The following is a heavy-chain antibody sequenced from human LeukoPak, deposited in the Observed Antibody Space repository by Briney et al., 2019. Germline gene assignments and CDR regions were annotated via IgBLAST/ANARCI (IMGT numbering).Heavy chain of an antibody. CDR1: GYTFTSYG. CDR3: ARAPRSMYSSSWFPQDYWSYGMDV. D-gene: IGHD6-13*01. Sequence: GASVKVSCKASGYTFTSYGISWVRQAPGQGLEWMGWISAYNGNTNYAQKLQGRVTMTTDTSTSTAYMELRSLRSDDTAVYYCARAPRSMYSSSWFPQDYWSYGMDVWGQGTMVTVSS. V-gene: IGHV1-18*01. J-gene: IGHJ6*02. CDR2: ISAYNGNT.